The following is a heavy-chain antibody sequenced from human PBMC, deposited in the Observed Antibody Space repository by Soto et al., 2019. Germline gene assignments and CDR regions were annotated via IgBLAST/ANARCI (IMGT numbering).Heavy chain of an antibody. V-gene: IGHV1-46*01. CDR2: INPSGGST. Sequence: ASVKVSCKASGYTFTSYYMHWVRQAPGQGLEWMGIINPSGGSTSYAQKFQGRVTMTRDTSTSTVYMELSSLRSEDTAVYYCARDRATPSDYHYRMAVWGQGTTVPVAS. J-gene: IGHJ6*02. CDR3: ARDRATPSDYHYRMAV. CDR1: GYTFTSYY. D-gene: IGHD5-12*01.